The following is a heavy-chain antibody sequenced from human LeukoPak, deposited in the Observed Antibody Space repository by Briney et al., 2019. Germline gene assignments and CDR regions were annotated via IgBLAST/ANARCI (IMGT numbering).Heavy chain of an antibody. V-gene: IGHV4-39*07. CDR3: AREILYDSTGYYL. D-gene: IGHD3-22*01. Sequence: PSETLSLTCTVSGGSISNSSYYWGWIRQPPGKGLEWIGSIYYSGSTYYNPSLKSRVTVSVDTSKNQFSLKLSSVTAADTAVYYCAREILYDSTGYYLWGQGTVVTVSS. J-gene: IGHJ4*02. CDR1: GGSISNSSYY. CDR2: IYYSGST.